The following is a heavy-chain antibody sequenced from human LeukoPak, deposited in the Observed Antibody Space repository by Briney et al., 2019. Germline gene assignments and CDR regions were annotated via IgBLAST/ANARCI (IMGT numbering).Heavy chain of an antibody. Sequence: GGSLRLSCAASGFTFSSYGMHWVRQAPGKGLEWVAVIWYDGSNKYYADSVKGRFTISRDNSKNTLYLQMNSLRAEDTAVYYCASSSSWHEYYFDYWGQGTLVTVSS. J-gene: IGHJ4*02. CDR1: GFTFSSYG. D-gene: IGHD6-13*01. CDR2: IWYDGSNK. V-gene: IGHV3-33*01. CDR3: ASSSSWHEYYFDY.